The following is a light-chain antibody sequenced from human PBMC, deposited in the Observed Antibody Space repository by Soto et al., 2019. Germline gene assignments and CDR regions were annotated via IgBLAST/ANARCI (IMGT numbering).Light chain of an antibody. CDR3: QQLNTFPLT. Sequence: DIQLTQSPSFLSASVGDRVTVTCRASQGISFYLAWYQQKPGKAPQLLIYPASALQSGVPSRFSGSGSGTEFTLTISSLQPEDFATYYCQQLNTFPLTFGGGTKVEIK. J-gene: IGKJ4*01. CDR1: QGISFY. V-gene: IGKV1-9*01. CDR2: PAS.